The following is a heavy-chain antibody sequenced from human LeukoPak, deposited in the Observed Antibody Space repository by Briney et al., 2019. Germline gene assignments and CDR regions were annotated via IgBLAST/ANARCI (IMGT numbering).Heavy chain of an antibody. V-gene: IGHV1-2*02. CDR3: AREGAYWFDSSGTLGNDY. CDR2: INPNSGGT. CDR1: GYTFTGYY. J-gene: IGHJ4*02. D-gene: IGHD3-22*01. Sequence: ASVKVSCKASGYTFTGYYMHWVRQAPGKGLEWMGWINPNSGGTNYAQKFQGRVTMTRDTSISTAYMELSRLRSDDTAVYYCAREGAYWFDSSGTLGNDYWGQGTLVTVSS.